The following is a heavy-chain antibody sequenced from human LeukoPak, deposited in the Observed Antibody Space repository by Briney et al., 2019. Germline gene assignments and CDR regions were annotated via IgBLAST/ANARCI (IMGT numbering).Heavy chain of an antibody. V-gene: IGHV4-4*07. Sequence: PSDTLSLTPTLSGGAISNYNWCWIRDPAPKGQERIGRKYARGSSNYNPPVQSRVTMSVDTSKNQFSLKLRSVTAADTAVYYCARGRYCSADICTGGDSFDIWGQGTMVSVSP. J-gene: IGHJ3*02. CDR1: GGAISNYN. D-gene: IGHD2-15*01. CDR3: ARGRYCSADICTGGDSFDI. CDR2: KYARGSS.